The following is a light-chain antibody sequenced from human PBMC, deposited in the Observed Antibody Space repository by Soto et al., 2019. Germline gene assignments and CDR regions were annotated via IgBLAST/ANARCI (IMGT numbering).Light chain of an antibody. CDR1: SSDVGGYNY. CDR2: EVN. Sequence: QSALTQPPSASGSPGQSVTISCTGTSSDVGGYNYVSWYQQHPGKAPKLMIYEVNKRPSGVPERFSGSKSGNAASLTVSGLQAEDEADYYCSSYAGSNLGVFGGGTQLTVL. CDR3: SSYAGSNLGV. J-gene: IGLJ2*01. V-gene: IGLV2-8*01.